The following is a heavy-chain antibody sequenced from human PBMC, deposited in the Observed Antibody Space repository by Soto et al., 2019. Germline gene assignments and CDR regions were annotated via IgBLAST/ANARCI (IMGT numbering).Heavy chain of an antibody. Sequence: ASVKVSCKASGYTFTGYYMHWVRQAPGQGLEWMGWINPNSGGTNYAQKFQGWVTMTRDTSISTAYMELSRLRSDDTAVYYCARDFLAAAGIGGDNGMDVWGQGTTVTVSS. D-gene: IGHD6-13*01. CDR2: INPNSGGT. V-gene: IGHV1-2*04. CDR3: ARDFLAAAGIGGDNGMDV. J-gene: IGHJ6*02. CDR1: GYTFTGYY.